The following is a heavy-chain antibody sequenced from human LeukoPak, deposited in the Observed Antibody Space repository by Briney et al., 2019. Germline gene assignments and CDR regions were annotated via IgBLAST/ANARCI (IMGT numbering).Heavy chain of an antibody. V-gene: IGHV4-39*07. Sequence: SETLSPTCSVSGDSITSGAYYWAWLRQPPGQGLEWIGSVYYSGSIKYNPSLKGRVSMSRDMSKNQFSLNLNSVNATDTAVYYCARRDYAAWFDPWGQGTLVTVSS. CDR2: VYYSGSI. CDR1: GDSITSGAYY. J-gene: IGHJ5*02. CDR3: ARRDYAAWFDP. D-gene: IGHD4/OR15-4a*01.